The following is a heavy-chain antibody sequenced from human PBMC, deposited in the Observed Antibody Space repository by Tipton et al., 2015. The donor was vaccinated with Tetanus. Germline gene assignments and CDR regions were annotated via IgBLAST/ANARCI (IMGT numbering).Heavy chain of an antibody. Sequence: SLRLSCAASGFTFSSYGMHWVRQAPGKGLEWVAVISYDGSNKYYADSVKGRFTISRDNSKNTLYLQMNSLRAEDTAVYYCAKAPSHFHYYGMDVWGQGTTVTVSS. V-gene: IGHV3-30*18. CDR1: GFTFSSYG. J-gene: IGHJ6*02. CDR3: AKAPSHFHYYGMDV. CDR2: ISYDGSNK. D-gene: IGHD2/OR15-2a*01.